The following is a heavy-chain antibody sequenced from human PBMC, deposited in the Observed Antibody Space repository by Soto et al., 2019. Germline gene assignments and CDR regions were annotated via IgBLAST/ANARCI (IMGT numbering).Heavy chain of an antibody. Sequence: EVQLLESGGALVQPGGSLRLSCEASGFTFSSYAMNWVRQAPGKGLEWVSSISGNGGSTYYADSVKGRFTISRDNSKDTLYLHLSSLRAEDTALYYCAKIDYTWGRLPRGYFDHWGQGTLVPVSS. J-gene: IGHJ4*02. D-gene: IGHD3-16*01. CDR1: GFTFSSYA. CDR3: AKIDYTWGRLPRGYFDH. CDR2: ISGNGGST. V-gene: IGHV3-23*01.